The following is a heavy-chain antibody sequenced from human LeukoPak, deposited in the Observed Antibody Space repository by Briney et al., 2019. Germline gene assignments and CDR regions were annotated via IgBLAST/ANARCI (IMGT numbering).Heavy chain of an antibody. CDR1: GGSFSGYY. V-gene: IGHV4-34*01. Sequence: PSETLSLTCAVYGGSFSGYYWSWIRQPPGKGLEWIGEINHSGSTNYNPPLKSRVTISVDTSKNQFSLKMTSVTPADTAVYYCARKRCYDILTSYSRFDPWGQGTLVTVSS. J-gene: IGHJ5*02. CDR2: INHSGST. D-gene: IGHD3-9*01. CDR3: ARKRCYDILTSYSRFDP.